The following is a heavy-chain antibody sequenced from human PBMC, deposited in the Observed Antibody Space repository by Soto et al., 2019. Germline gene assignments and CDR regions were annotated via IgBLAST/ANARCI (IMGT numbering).Heavy chain of an antibody. J-gene: IGHJ4*02. Sequence: LRLSCAASGFTFTNYAMTWARQAPGKGLEWVSSLLRSGSTTYYADSVKGRFTISSDISANSLYLQMDSLRAEDTAVYYCAKDAVSGDGIWLLDSWGQGTVVTV. CDR2: LLRSGSTT. D-gene: IGHD4-17*01. V-gene: IGHV3-23*01. CDR1: GFTFTNYA. CDR3: AKDAVSGDGIWLLDS.